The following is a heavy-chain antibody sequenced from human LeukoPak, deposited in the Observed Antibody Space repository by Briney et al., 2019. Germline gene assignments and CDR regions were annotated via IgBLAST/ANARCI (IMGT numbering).Heavy chain of an antibody. D-gene: IGHD1-26*01. CDR2: IRYDGSNK. J-gene: IGHJ5*02. V-gene: IGHV3-30*02. CDR3: AKEGSGSYFLAGDWFDP. Sequence: GGSLRLSCAASGFTFSSYGMHWVRQAPGKGLEWVALIRYDGSNKYYADSVKGRFTISRDNSKNTLYLQMNSLRAEDTAVYYCAKEGSGSYFLAGDWFDPWGQGTLVPVSS. CDR1: GFTFSSYG.